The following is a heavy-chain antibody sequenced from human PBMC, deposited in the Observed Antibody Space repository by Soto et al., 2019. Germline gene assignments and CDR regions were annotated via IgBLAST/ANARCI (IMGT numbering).Heavy chain of an antibody. CDR1: EINVTNGH. CDR2: IFGDGNT. J-gene: IGHJ4*02. CDR3: AGDWNGDKYFDY. Sequence: ELQLVESGGGLIQPGGSLRLACAASEINVTNGHMNWVRQAPGKGLEWVSVIFGDGNTKYGDSVKGRFTITRDTSKNTVYLYVNGLRAEDTAVYYCAGDWNGDKYFDYWDQGTLVTVSS. V-gene: IGHV3-53*01. D-gene: IGHD4-17*01.